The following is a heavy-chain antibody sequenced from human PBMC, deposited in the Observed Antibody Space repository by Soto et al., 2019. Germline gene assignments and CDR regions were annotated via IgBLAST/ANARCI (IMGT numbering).Heavy chain of an antibody. D-gene: IGHD3-10*01. CDR2: VNAANANT. J-gene: IGHJ4*02. CDR1: GDIFTNYA. CDR3: ARRSRDGDGSFDY. Sequence: QVQLVQSGAEVKKPGASVKVSCKASGDIFTNYAFHWVRQAPGQRLEWMGRVNAANANTEYSQKFQGRVTITGDTSTSTAYMELSSLRSEDTAVYYCARRSRDGDGSFDYWGQGTLVTVSA. V-gene: IGHV1-3*01.